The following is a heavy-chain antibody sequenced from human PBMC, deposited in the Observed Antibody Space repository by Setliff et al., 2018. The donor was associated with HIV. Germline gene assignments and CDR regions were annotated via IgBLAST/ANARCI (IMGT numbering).Heavy chain of an antibody. D-gene: IGHD2-21*02. J-gene: IGHJ4*02. CDR2: INPNSGGT. CDR1: GYSFTGQY. V-gene: IGHV1-2*02. CDR3: ARGCRVTALGPGPSEY. Sequence: ASVKVSCKASGYSFTGQYIHWVRQAPGQGLEWMGWINPNSGGTNYAQKFQGRVTITRDTSISTSSVELTSLTSDDTAVYYCARGCRVTALGPGPSEYWGQGTLVTVSS.